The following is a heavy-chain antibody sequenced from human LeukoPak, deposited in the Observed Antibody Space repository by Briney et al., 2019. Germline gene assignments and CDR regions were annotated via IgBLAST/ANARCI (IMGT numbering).Heavy chain of an antibody. CDR2: IYYSGTT. D-gene: IGHD6-19*01. CDR1: GDSINNSIYY. Sequence: SETLSLTCTVSGDSINNSIYYWGWIRQPPGKGLEWIGSIYYSGTTYYNPSLKSRVTISVDTSKNQFSLKLSSVTAADTAVYYCARERGEEYSSGWYKTNFFDTWGQGTRVTVSS. V-gene: IGHV4-39*07. J-gene: IGHJ4*02. CDR3: ARERGEEYSSGWYKTNFFDT.